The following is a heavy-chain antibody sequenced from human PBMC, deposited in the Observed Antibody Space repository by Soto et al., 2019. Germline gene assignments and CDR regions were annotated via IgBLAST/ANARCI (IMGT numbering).Heavy chain of an antibody. J-gene: IGHJ4*02. Sequence: GGSLRLSCAASGLPFSSYAMSWVRQAPGKGLEWVSAISGSGGSTYYADSVKGRLTISRDNSKNTLYLQMNSLRAEDTAVYFCAKHCSGGSCYYYPYFDYWGQGTLVTVSS. CDR3: AKHCSGGSCYYYPYFDY. CDR2: ISGSGGST. CDR1: GLPFSSYA. V-gene: IGHV3-23*01. D-gene: IGHD2-15*01.